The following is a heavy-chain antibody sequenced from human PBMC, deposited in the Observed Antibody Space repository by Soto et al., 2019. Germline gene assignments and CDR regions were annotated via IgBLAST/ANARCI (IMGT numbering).Heavy chain of an antibody. CDR1: GFTFTTYG. D-gene: IGHD1-26*01. J-gene: IGHJ4*02. Sequence: QVQLVDSGGGVVQPGRSLRLSCAASGFTFTTYGMHWVRRAPGKGLEWVAVISYDGSHAYYADSVKGRFTISRDNSKNALYLQITSLRAEDTGVYYCAKERTNSVASRFDYLGRGRLVTVS. V-gene: IGHV3-30*18. CDR2: ISYDGSHA. CDR3: AKERTNSVASRFDY.